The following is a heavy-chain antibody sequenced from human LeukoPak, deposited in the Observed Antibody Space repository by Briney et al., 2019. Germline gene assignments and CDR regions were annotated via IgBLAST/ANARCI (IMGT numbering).Heavy chain of an antibody. Sequence: GGSLRLSCAASGFTVSSNYMSWVRQAPGKGLEWVSAISGSGGSTYYADSVKGRFTISRDNSKNTLYLQMNSLRAEDTAVYYCAKIWEDAFDIWGQGTMVTVSS. J-gene: IGHJ3*02. D-gene: IGHD3-16*01. CDR1: GFTVSSNY. CDR3: AKIWEDAFDI. V-gene: IGHV3-23*01. CDR2: ISGSGGST.